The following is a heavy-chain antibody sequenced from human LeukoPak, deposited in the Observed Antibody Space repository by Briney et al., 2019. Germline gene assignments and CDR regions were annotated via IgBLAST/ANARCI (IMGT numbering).Heavy chain of an antibody. CDR2: ISGSGGGT. V-gene: IGHV3-23*01. CDR3: AKGRVVNNEDSYDY. J-gene: IGHJ4*02. CDR1: EFTFSSSA. D-gene: IGHD4-23*01. Sequence: GGSLRLSCAASEFTFSSSAMSWVRPVPGKWLEWVSFISGSGGGTYYADSVKGRFTISRDNSKNTMNLQMNSLRAEDTAVYYCAKGRVVNNEDSYDYWGQGTLVTVSS.